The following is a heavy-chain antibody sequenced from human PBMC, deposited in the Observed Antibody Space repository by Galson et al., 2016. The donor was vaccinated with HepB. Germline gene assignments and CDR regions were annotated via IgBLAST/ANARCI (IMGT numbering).Heavy chain of an antibody. J-gene: IGHJ6*03. CDR1: GGTFSTYD. CDR2: ISHIFGTT. Sequence: SVKVSCKASGGTFSTYDFNWVRQAPGQGLEWMGGISHIFGTTEYAQEFQGRVTITADESTSTGYMEISSLRSEDTAVYYCATVRRDTSSSGQFYYFYMDVWGIGTPVTVSS. V-gene: IGHV1-69*13. CDR3: ATVRRDTSSSGQFYYFYMDV. D-gene: IGHD6-6*01.